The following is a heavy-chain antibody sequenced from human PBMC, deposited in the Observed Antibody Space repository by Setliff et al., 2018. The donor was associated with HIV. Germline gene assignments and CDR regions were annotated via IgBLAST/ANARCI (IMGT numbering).Heavy chain of an antibody. J-gene: IGHJ5*01. V-gene: IGHV3-30*12. Sequence: GGSLRLSCVASGFTFSISGMHWVRQAPGKGLEWVAVMSGDANSQYYADSVKGRFTISRDNAKNSLYLQMNSLRAEDTAVYYCASEAGASSGWFGYWGQGTLVTVSS. CDR2: MSGDANSQ. D-gene: IGHD6-19*01. CDR1: GFTFSISG. CDR3: ASEAGASSGWFGY.